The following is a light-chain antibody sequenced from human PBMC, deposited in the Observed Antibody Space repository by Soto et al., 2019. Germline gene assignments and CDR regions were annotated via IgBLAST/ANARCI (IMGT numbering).Light chain of an antibody. CDR1: SSDIGGYNF. Sequence: QAVVTQPASMSGSPGQSITISCTGTSSDIGGYNFVSWYQRHPGKGPKLLIFDVNFRPSGVSNRFSGSKSENTASLTISGLQPEDEADYYCSSYTTADTVIFGGGTKLTVL. V-gene: IGLV2-14*03. CDR3: SSYTTADTVI. CDR2: DVN. J-gene: IGLJ2*01.